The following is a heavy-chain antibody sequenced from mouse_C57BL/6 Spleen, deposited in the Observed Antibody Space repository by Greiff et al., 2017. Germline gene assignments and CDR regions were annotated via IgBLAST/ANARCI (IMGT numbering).Heavy chain of an antibody. D-gene: IGHD1-1*01. CDR2: IYPGSGST. J-gene: IGHJ4*01. CDR1: GYTFTSYW. Sequence: QVQLQQPGAELVKPGASVKMSCKASGYTFTSYWITWVKQRPGQGLEWIGVIYPGSGSTNYNEKFKSKATLTVDTSSSTAYMQLSSLTSEDSAVYYCARSPSTVVATGAMDYWGQGTSVTVSS. V-gene: IGHV1-55*01. CDR3: ARSPSTVVATGAMDY.